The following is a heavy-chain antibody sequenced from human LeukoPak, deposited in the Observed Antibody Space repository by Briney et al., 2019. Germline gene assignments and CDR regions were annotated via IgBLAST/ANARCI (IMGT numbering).Heavy chain of an antibody. CDR3: ARAYPHSSGDLDY. CDR1: GYTFTGYY. D-gene: IGHD3-22*01. J-gene: IGHJ4*02. CDR2: INPNSGGT. Sequence: ASVKVSCKASGYTFTGYYMHWVRQAPGQGLEWMGWINPNSGGTNYAQKFQGRVTMTRDTSISTAYMELSRLRSDDTAVYYCARAYPHSSGDLDYWGQGTLVTVSS. V-gene: IGHV1-2*02.